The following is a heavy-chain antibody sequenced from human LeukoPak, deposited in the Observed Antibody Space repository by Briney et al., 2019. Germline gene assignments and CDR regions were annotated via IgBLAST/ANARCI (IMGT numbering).Heavy chain of an antibody. D-gene: IGHD1/OR15-1a*01. V-gene: IGHV4-4*02. CDR2: IYHSGST. Sequence: KPSGTLSLTCAVSGGSISSSNWWSWVRQPPGKGLEWIGEIYHSGSTNYNPSLKSRVTISIDTSKNQFSLKLTSVTAADTAVYYCARGTGGWYFDLWGRGTLVTVSS. CDR3: ARGTGGWYFDL. J-gene: IGHJ2*01. CDR1: GGSISSSNW.